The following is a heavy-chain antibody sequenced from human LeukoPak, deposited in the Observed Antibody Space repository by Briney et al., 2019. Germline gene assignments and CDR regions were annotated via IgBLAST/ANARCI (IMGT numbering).Heavy chain of an antibody. D-gene: IGHD6-19*01. CDR3: ARHSSVAGTSGCFDS. CDR2: IYPVDSKT. Sequence: GGSLRLSCAASGFTFSSYSMNWVRQAPGKGLEWMGIIYPVDSKTRYSPSFQGQVTISADKSISTAYLQWSSLSDTDTAMYYCARHSSVAGTSGCFDSWGQGTLVTVSS. V-gene: IGHV5-51*01. CDR1: GFTFSSYS. J-gene: IGHJ5*01.